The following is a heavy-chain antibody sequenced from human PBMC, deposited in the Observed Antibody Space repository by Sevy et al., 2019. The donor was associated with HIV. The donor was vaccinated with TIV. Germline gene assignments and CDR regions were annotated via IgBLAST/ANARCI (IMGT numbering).Heavy chain of an antibody. CDR3: ARGHDYGDYGDYYYYYGMDV. Sequence: GGSLRLSCAASGFTFSSYDMHWVRQATGKGLEWVSAIGTAGDTYYPGSVKCRFTISRENAKNSLYLQMNSLRAGDTAVYYCARGHDYGDYGDYYYYYGMDVWGQGTTVTVSS. CDR2: IGTAGDT. D-gene: IGHD4-17*01. V-gene: IGHV3-13*01. CDR1: GFTFSSYD. J-gene: IGHJ6*02.